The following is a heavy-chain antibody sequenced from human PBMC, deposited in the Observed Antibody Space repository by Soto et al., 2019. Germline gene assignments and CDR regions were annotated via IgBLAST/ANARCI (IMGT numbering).Heavy chain of an antibody. CDR1: GFTFRSFT. J-gene: IGHJ5*02. Sequence: GGSLRLSCAAYGFTFRSFTMNWVRQAPGKGLEWVSTISSNSAYIYYTDALRGRFTTSRDNAKNSLHLQMNSLRAEDTAVYYCTRDASRDSSARGWFDPWGPGTLVTVSS. CDR2: ISSNSAYI. CDR3: TRDASRDSSARGWFDP. V-gene: IGHV3-21*01. D-gene: IGHD6-13*01.